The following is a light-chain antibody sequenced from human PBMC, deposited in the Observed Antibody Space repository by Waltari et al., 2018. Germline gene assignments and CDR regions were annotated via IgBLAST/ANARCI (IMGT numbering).Light chain of an antibody. Sequence: VLLTQSPASLSVSPGDTVLLSCRASQTVRTNLFWYHQKAGQAPRTLICGASTRASGVPSRFSGSGSETDVTLISRSLQSEDAAVYFCQQYYVWPPSTFGGGTKLEI. CDR2: GAS. CDR3: QQYYVWPPST. V-gene: IGKV3-15*01. CDR1: QTVRTN. J-gene: IGKJ4*01.